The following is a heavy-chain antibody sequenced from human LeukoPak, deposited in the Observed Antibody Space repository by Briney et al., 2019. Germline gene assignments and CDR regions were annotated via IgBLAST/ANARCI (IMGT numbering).Heavy chain of an antibody. J-gene: IGHJ4*02. Sequence: SETLSLTCTVSGGSISSSSYYWGWIRQPPGKGLEWIGSTYYSGSTYYNPSLKSRVTISVDTSKNQFSLKLSSVTAADTAVYYCARHSLYGNYFDYWGQGTLVTVSS. CDR3: ARHSLYGNYFDY. CDR2: TYYSGST. V-gene: IGHV4-39*01. D-gene: IGHD2-8*01. CDR1: GGSISSSSYY.